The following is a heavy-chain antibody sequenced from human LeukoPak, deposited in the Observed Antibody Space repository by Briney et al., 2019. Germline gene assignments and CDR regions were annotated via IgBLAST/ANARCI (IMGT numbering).Heavy chain of an antibody. V-gene: IGHV3-33*06. Sequence: GGSLRLSCAASGFTFSNYGMHWVRQAPGKGLEWVALIWHDGSQKNYADSVKGRFTISRDNSKNTLYLQMNSLRAEDTAIYYCANNFDYWGQGTLVTVST. CDR2: IWHDGSQK. CDR3: ANNFDY. CDR1: GFTFSNYG. J-gene: IGHJ4*02.